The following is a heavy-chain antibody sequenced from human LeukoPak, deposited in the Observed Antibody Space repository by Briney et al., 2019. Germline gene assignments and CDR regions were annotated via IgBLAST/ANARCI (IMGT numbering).Heavy chain of an antibody. J-gene: IGHJ6*02. CDR3: ANSRYSGSYWDGYYYYGMDV. Sequence: GASVKVSCKASGGTFRSYAISWVRQAPGQGLEWMGGIIPIFGTANYAQKFQGRVTITADESTSTAYMGLSSLRSEDTAVYYCANSRYSGSYWDGYYYYGMDVWGQGTTVTVSS. V-gene: IGHV1-69*13. CDR2: IIPIFGTA. CDR1: GGTFRSYA. D-gene: IGHD1-26*01.